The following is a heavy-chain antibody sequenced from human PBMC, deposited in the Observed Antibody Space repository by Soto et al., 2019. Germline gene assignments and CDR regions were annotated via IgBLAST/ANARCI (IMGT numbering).Heavy chain of an antibody. CDR1: GFTFDDYA. V-gene: IGHV3-9*01. D-gene: IGHD3-22*01. CDR2: ISWNSGSI. Sequence: GGSLRLSCAASGFTFDDYAMHWVRQAPGKGLEWVSGISWNSGSIGYADSVKGRFTISRDNAKNSLYLQMNSLRAEDTALYYCAKDNGSSGYYYFDYWGQGTLVTVSS. CDR3: AKDNGSSGYYYFDY. J-gene: IGHJ4*02.